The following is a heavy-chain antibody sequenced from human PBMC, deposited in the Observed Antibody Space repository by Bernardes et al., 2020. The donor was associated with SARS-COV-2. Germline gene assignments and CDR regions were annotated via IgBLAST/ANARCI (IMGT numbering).Heavy chain of an antibody. CDR2: IYYTGST. CDR3: ASGYGSSGWPYFQHWGQGTLVTVSSGSGSLSYYYYGMDV. Sequence: ETLSLTCTVSGGSIRSYHWSWIRQPPGKGLEWIGYIYYTGSTNYNPSLKNRVTISVATSKNQFSLKLTSVTAADTAIYFCASGYGSSGWPYFQHWGQGTLVTVSSGSGSLSYYYYGMDVWGQGTTVTVSS. J-gene: IGHJ6*02. D-gene: IGHD6-19*01. CDR1: GGSIRSYH. V-gene: IGHV4-59*01.